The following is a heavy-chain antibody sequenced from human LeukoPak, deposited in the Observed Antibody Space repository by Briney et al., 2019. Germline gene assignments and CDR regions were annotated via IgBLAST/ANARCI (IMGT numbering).Heavy chain of an antibody. V-gene: IGHV3-23*01. CDR3: AKGEFGELQTSLYYYYGMDV. CDR2: IIGSGRST. Sequence: PGGSLTLSCAASGLTFSRYAMSWVRQAPGKGLEWVSAIIGSGRSTYYADSVKGRFTISRGNSKTMLYQQMNSLRAEDTALYYCAKGEFGELQTSLYYYYGMDVWGQGTTVTVSS. CDR1: GLTFSRYA. J-gene: IGHJ6*02. D-gene: IGHD3-10*01.